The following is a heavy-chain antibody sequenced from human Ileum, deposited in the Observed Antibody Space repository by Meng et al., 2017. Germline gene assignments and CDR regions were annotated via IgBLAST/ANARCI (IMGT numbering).Heavy chain of an antibody. CDR2: VNHDGGT. CDR3: AREGSWFGADY. Sequence: QAQLQQGGAGLLKPSETLSLTCTVYGASFTGYSWTWIRQSPGKGLEWIGEVNHDGGTNYSPSLKSRVIISIDTSKNQFSLKLTAVTATDAAVYYCAREGSWFGADYWGQGTLVTVSS. D-gene: IGHD3-10*01. CDR1: GASFTGYS. V-gene: IGHV4-34*02. J-gene: IGHJ4*02.